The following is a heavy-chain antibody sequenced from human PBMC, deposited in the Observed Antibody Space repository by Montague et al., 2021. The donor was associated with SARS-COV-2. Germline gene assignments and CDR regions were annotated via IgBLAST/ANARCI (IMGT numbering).Heavy chain of an antibody. V-gene: IGHV3-7*01. CDR2: INQDGSDR. CDR1: GFTFSSHW. Sequence: SLRLSCAGTGFTFSSHWMNWVRQAPGKGLEWVANINQDGSDRRYVDSVKGRFTISKDNAKNSLFLGMNSLRAEDTAVYYCARRNDMDVWGQGTTVTVSS. J-gene: IGHJ6*02. CDR3: ARRNDMDV.